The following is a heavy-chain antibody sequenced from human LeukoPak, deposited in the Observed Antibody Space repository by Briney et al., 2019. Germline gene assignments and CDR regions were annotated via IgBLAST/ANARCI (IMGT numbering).Heavy chain of an antibody. CDR1: GFTLSDYP. V-gene: IGHV3-23*01. CDR2: FDRGSLDT. D-gene: IGHD3-22*01. Sequence: GGPLRLSCAASGFTLSDYPMTWVRQAPGKGLQWVSLFDRGSLDTYYADSVRGRFTVSRDNDKNTLYLQMNSLRAEDTAVYYCARRGYESSGPKYYFDHWGQESWSPSPQ. CDR3: ARRGYESSGPKYYFDH. J-gene: IGHJ4*01.